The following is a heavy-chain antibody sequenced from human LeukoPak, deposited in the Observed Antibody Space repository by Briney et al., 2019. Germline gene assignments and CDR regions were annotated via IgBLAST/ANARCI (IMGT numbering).Heavy chain of an antibody. D-gene: IGHD2-2*01. Sequence: ASVKVSCKASRYTFTGYYMHWVRQAPGQGLEWMGWINPNSGGTNCAQKFQGRVTMTRDTSISTAYMELSRLRSDDTAVYYCARGLLDCSSTSCYPERSYYYYMDVWGKGTTVTVSS. CDR2: INPNSGGT. CDR1: RYTFTGYY. CDR3: ARGLLDCSSTSCYPERSYYYYMDV. V-gene: IGHV1-2*02. J-gene: IGHJ6*03.